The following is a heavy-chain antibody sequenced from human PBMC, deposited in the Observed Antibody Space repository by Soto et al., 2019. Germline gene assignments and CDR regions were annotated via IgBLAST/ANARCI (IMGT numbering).Heavy chain of an antibody. V-gene: IGHV3-9*01. D-gene: IGHD4-17*01. CDR1: GFTFDDYA. CDR2: ISWNSGSI. Sequence: SLKISCAASGFTFDDYAMHWVRQAPGKGLEWVSGISWNSGSIGYADSVKGRFTISRDNAKSSLYLQMNSLRAEDTALYYCAEDIALYGDPHFDNWGQGTLVTVAS. J-gene: IGHJ4*02. CDR3: AEDIALYGDPHFDN.